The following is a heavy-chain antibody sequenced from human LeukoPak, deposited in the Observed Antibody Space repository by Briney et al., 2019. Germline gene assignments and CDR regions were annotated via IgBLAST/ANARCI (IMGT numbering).Heavy chain of an antibody. V-gene: IGHV4-38-2*02. Sequence: SETLSLTCTVSGYSISSGYYWGWIRQPPGKGLEWIGIIYHSGSTYYNPSLKSRVTISVVTSKNQFSLNLSSVTAADTSVYYCARDSSSSWYYFDSWGQGTLVTVSS. D-gene: IGHD6-13*01. CDR2: IYHSGST. CDR3: ARDSSSSWYYFDS. CDR1: GYSISSGYY. J-gene: IGHJ4*02.